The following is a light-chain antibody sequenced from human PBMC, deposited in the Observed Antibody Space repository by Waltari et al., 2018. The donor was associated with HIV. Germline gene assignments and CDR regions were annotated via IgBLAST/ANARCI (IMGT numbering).Light chain of an antibody. CDR3: QHYNNWPLA. CDR1: QTVNHN. J-gene: IGKJ1*01. Sequence: ERVMTQSPVPLSVSPGERATLPCRASQTVNHNLAWYPPKPGQAHRLLIYDASTRATGIPARFSGSGSGTEFTLTISSLQSEDFAVYYCQHYNNWPLAFGQGTKVEIK. CDR2: DAS. V-gene: IGKV3-15*01.